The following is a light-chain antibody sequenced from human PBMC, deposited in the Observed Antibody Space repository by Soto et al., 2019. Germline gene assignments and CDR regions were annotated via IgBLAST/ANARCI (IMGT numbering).Light chain of an antibody. CDR1: QSISDY. J-gene: IGKJ5*01. CDR2: AAS. Sequence: DIQMTQSPSSLSASVGDRVTITCRASQSISDYLNWYQQKPGKAPKLLIYAASRLQGGVPSRFSGSGSGTDFTLTISSLQPEDFATYYCQQGYSTITFGQGTRLEIK. V-gene: IGKV1-39*01. CDR3: QQGYSTIT.